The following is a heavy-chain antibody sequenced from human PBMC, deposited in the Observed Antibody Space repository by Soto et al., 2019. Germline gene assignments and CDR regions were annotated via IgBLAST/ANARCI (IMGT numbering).Heavy chain of an antibody. V-gene: IGHV4-39*01. CDR2: IYYSGST. CDR1: GGSISSSSYY. Sequence: QLQLQESGPGLVKPSETLSLTCTVSGGSISSSSYYWGWIRQPPGKGLEWIGSIYYSGSTYYNPSLKSRVTISVDTSKNQFSLKLSSVTAADTAVYYCARLPHDYSNYDRDYWGQGTLVTVSS. D-gene: IGHD4-4*01. J-gene: IGHJ4*02. CDR3: ARLPHDYSNYDRDY.